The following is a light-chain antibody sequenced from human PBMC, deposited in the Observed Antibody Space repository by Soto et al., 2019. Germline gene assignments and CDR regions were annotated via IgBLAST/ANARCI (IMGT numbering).Light chain of an antibody. CDR3: QQRSAWPFT. CDR2: DAS. J-gene: IGKJ4*01. CDR1: QTDGKD. Sequence: IVLTQSPATLSLSPGERASLSCRASQTDGKDLAWYQVRPGQAPRLLIFDASTRATGVPPRFSGSRSGSDFTLTISSLDLEDFALYYCQQRSAWPFTFGGGT. V-gene: IGKV3-11*01.